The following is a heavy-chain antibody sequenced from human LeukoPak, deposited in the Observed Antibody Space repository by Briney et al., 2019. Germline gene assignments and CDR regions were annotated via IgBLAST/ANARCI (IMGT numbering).Heavy chain of an antibody. J-gene: IGHJ1*01. CDR3: AKEAVRSSIAVAGTRYFQH. CDR1: GFTFSSYG. V-gene: IGHV3-30*02. D-gene: IGHD6-13*01. CDR2: IRYDGSNK. Sequence: GGSLRLSCAASGFTFSSYGMHWVRQAPGKGLEWVAFIRYDGSNKYYADSVKGRFTISRDNSKNTLYLQMNSLRAEDTAVYYCAKEAVRSSIAVAGTRYFQHWGQGTLVTVSS.